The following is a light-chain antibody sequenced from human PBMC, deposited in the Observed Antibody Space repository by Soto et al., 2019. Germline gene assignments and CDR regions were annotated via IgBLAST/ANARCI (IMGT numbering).Light chain of an antibody. CDR2: DNN. V-gene: IGLV1-51*01. Sequence: SVLTQPPSVSAAPGQKVTISCSGSSSNIGNSYVSWYQQLPGTAPKLLIYDNNRRPSGIPDRFSGSKSGTSATLGITGLQTGDEADYYCGTWDSSLSAFVFGTGTKVTVL. J-gene: IGLJ1*01. CDR1: SSNIGNSY. CDR3: GTWDSSLSAFV.